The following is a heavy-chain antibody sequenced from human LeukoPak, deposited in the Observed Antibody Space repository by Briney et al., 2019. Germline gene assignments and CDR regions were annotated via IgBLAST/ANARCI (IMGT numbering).Heavy chain of an antibody. V-gene: IGHV3-48*01. CDR1: GFTFSSYS. CDR3: AKDKHSTAMVSYFDY. CDR2: ISSSSSTI. J-gene: IGHJ4*02. Sequence: GGSLRLSCAASGFTFSSYSMNWVRQAPGKGLEWVSFISSSSSTIYYADSVKGRFTISRDNSKNTLYLQMNSLRAEDTAVYYCAKDKHSTAMVSYFDYWGQGTLVTVSS. D-gene: IGHD5-18*01.